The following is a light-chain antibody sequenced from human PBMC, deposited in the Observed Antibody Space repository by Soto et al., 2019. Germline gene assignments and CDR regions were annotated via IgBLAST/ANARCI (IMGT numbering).Light chain of an antibody. J-gene: IGKJ1*01. CDR3: QQYSSPPRWT. V-gene: IGKV4-1*01. Sequence: DIVMTQSPDSLAVSLGERATINCKSSQSVFHDSNNKNFLAWYQQKPGQPPKLLIYWASTRESGVPDRFSGSGSGTDFTLTISSLQAEDVAVYFCQQYSSPPRWTFGQGTRVEIK. CDR2: WAS. CDR1: QSVFHDSNNKNF.